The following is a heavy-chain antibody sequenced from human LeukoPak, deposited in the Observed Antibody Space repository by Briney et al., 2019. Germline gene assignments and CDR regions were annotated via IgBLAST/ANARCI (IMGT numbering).Heavy chain of an antibody. CDR1: GYTFTGYY. CDR3: AIALAAIRSVQYYYYYYMDV. J-gene: IGHJ6*03. D-gene: IGHD6-25*01. CDR2: INPNSGGT. V-gene: IGHV1-2*02. Sequence: ASVKVSCKASGYTFTGYYMHWVRQAPGQGLEWMGWINPNSGGTNYAQKFQGRVTMTRDTSISTAYMELSRLSSDDTAEYYCAIALAAIRSVQYYYYYYMDVWGKGTTVTVSS.